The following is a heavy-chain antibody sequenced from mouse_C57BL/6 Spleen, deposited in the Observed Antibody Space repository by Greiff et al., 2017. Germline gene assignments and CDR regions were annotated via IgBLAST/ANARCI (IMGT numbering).Heavy chain of an antibody. J-gene: IGHJ2*01. CDR1: GFTFTDYY. Sequence: EVHLVESGGGLVQPGGSLSLSCAASGFTFTDYYMSWVRQPPGKALEWLGFIRNKANGYTTEYSASVKGRFTISRDNTQSILYLQMNALRAEDSATYYCARSMTLYYFDYWGQGTTLTVS. V-gene: IGHV7-3*01. CDR3: ARSMTLYYFDY. CDR2: IRNKANGYTT.